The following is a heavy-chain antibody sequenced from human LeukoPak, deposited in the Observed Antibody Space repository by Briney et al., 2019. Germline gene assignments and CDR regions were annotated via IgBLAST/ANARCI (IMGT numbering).Heavy chain of an antibody. D-gene: IGHD6-13*01. V-gene: IGHV1-8*01. CDR2: MNPNSGNT. CDR3: ARESIAAAGDDYYYYYGMDV. CDR1: GYTFTSYD. J-gene: IGHJ6*02. Sequence: ASVKVSCKASGYTFTSYDINWVRQATGQGLEWMGWMNPNSGNTGYAQKFQGRVTMTRNTSISTAYMELSSLRSEDTAVYYCARESIAAAGDDYYYYYGMDVWGQGPTVTVSS.